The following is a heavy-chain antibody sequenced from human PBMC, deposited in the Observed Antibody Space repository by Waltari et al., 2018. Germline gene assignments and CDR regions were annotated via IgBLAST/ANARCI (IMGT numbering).Heavy chain of an antibody. CDR2: INPNNGGT. J-gene: IGHJ6*03. V-gene: IGHV1-2*02. CDR3: ARGDPSVYYTSHMDV. Sequence: QVQLVQSGAEVKKPGASVKVPCKASGYTFTDNSMHWVRQAPGQGLEWMGWINPNNGGTNYAQKFQGRVTMTRDTSISTAFMDLSRLKSDDTAVYFCARGDPSVYYTSHMDVWGKGTTVTVSS. CDR1: GYTFTDNS. D-gene: IGHD3-3*01.